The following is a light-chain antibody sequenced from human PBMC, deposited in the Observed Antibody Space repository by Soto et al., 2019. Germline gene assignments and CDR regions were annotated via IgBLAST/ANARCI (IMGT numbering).Light chain of an antibody. CDR3: QQYNSYRTWT. CDR2: KAS. V-gene: IGKV1-5*03. CDR1: QSISSW. Sequence: DIQMTQSPSTLSASVGDRVTITCRASQSISSWLAWYQQKPGKAPNLLIYKASSLESGVPSRFSGSGSGTEFTLTISSLQPDDFATYYCQQYNSYRTWTFGQGTKVEIK. J-gene: IGKJ1*01.